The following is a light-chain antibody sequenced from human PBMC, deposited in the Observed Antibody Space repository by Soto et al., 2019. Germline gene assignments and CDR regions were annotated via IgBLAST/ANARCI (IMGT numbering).Light chain of an antibody. V-gene: IGKV3-15*01. CDR2: GAS. Sequence: IMMQQSPAAVSVNKGDAATLSCRASQSVHSRLAWYQQKPGQAPRLLIYGASTRATGTPPRFRGSGSGTEFTLTISSLQSEDFAVYYCQQYDDWPPWTFGPGTKV. CDR1: QSVHSR. J-gene: IGKJ1*01. CDR3: QQYDDWPPWT.